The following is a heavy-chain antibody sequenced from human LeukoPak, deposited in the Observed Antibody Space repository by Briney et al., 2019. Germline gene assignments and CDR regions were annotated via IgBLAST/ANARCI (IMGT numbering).Heavy chain of an antibody. CDR1: GFIFSYHG. CDR2: VSPPGGGT. V-gene: IGHV3-23*01. D-gene: IGHD2-21*02. Sequence: GGTLRLSCAASGFIFSYHGMNWVRQAPGKGLEWLSGVSPPGGGTYYADSVKGRFTISRDNSKNTLYLQMNSLRAEDTAVYYCAKDYGGDPYYFDYWGQGTLVTVSS. J-gene: IGHJ4*02. CDR3: AKDYGGDPYYFDY.